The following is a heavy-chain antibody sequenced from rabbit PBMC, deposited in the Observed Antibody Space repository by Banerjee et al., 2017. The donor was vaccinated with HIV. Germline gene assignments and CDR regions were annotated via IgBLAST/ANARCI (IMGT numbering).Heavy chain of an antibody. Sequence: QLEESGGDLVKPGGSLTLTCKASGFTLSSYWICWGRQAPGKGLEWIGYIDPIFGSAYYASWVNGRFTISKHNAQNTTYLQLNSLTVADTATYFCVRDAGYAAYGYVDLNLWGQGTLVTVS. CDR2: IDPIFGSA. V-gene: IGHV1S7*01. CDR1: GFTLSSYW. D-gene: IGHD6-1*01. J-gene: IGHJ4*01. CDR3: VRDAGYAAYGYVDLNL.